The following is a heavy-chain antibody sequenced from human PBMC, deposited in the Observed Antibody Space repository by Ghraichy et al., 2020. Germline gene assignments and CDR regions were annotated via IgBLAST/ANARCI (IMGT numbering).Heavy chain of an antibody. CDR3: ARGKFLGSFFDY. J-gene: IGHJ4*02. CDR2: IYHSGST. D-gene: IGHD2-15*01. CDR1: GGSISSGGYS. Sequence: SETLSLTCAVSGGSISSGGYSWSWIRQPPGKGLEWIGYIYHSGSTYYNPSLKSRVTISVDRSKNQFSLKLSSVTAADTAVYYCARGKFLGSFFDYWGQGTLVTVSS. V-gene: IGHV4-30-2*01.